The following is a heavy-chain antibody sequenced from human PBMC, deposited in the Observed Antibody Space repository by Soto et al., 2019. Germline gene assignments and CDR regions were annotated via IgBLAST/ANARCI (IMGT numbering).Heavy chain of an antibody. V-gene: IGHV3-23*01. D-gene: IGHD3-3*01. CDR2: ISGSGGST. CDR1: GFTFSSYA. J-gene: IGHJ6*02. Sequence: PGGSLRLSCAASGFTFSSYAMSWVRQAPGKGLEWVSAISGSGGSTYYADSVKGRFTISRDNSKNTLYLQMNSLRAEDTAVYYCAKDPVLYDFWSGNLGTLYYYYGMDVWGQGTTVTVS. CDR3: AKDPVLYDFWSGNLGTLYYYYGMDV.